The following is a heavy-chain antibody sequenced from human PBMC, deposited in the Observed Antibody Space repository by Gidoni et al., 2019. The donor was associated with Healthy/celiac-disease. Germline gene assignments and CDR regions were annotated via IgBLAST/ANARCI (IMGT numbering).Heavy chain of an antibody. J-gene: IGHJ4*02. CDR1: GGSISSYY. V-gene: IGHV4-59*08. CDR2: IYYSGST. CDR3: ARRKDYYDSSGYYYVTPYFDY. D-gene: IGHD3-22*01. Sequence: QVQLQESGPGLVKPSETLSLTCTVSGGSISSYYWSWIRQPPGKGLEWIGYIYYSGSTNYNPSLKSRVTISVDTSKNQFSLKLSSVTAADTAVYYCARRKDYYDSSGYYYVTPYFDYWGQGTLVTVSS.